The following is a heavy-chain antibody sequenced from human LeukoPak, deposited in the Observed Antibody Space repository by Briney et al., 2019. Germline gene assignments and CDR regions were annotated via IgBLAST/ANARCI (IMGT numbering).Heavy chain of an antibody. Sequence: GGSLRLSCAASGFTFSSYGMHWVRQAPGKGLEWVAVIWYDGRNKFYADSLKGRFTISRDNSKNTLYLQMNSLRAEDTAVYYCASPLGYCSGGSCYLVYWGQGTLVTVSS. CDR1: GFTFSSYG. J-gene: IGHJ4*02. D-gene: IGHD2-15*01. CDR3: ASPLGYCSGGSCYLVY. V-gene: IGHV3-33*03. CDR2: IWYDGRNK.